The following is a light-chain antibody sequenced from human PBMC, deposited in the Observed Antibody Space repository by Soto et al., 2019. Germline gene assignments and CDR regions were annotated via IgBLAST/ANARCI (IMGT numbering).Light chain of an antibody. J-gene: IGLJ3*02. Sequence: QSALTQPASVSGSPGQSFTIPCTGSSSDVGAYHSVSWYQQHPGKAPKLIIFDVSNRPSGVSNRFSGSKSGNTASLTISGLQAEDEADYYCRSFTDTGTVMFGGGTQLTVL. V-gene: IGLV2-14*03. CDR2: DVS. CDR3: RSFTDTGTVM. CDR1: SSDVGAYHS.